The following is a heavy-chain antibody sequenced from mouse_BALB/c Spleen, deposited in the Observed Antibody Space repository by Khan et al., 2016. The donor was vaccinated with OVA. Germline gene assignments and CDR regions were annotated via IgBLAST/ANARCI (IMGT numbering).Heavy chain of an antibody. J-gene: IGHJ2*01. V-gene: IGHV1-9*01. CDR1: GYTFSSYW. CDR3: ARTTYYFDY. Sequence: QVQLKQSGAEVMKPGASVKISCKATGYTFSSYWIEWVKQRPGHGLEWIGEILPGSGSTNYNEKFKGKATFTADTSSNTAYMQLSSLTSEDSAVCYCARTTYYFDYWGQGTTLTVSA. CDR2: ILPGSGST.